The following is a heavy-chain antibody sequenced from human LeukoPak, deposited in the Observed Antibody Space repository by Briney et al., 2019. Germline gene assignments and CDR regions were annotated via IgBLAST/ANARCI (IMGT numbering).Heavy chain of an antibody. Sequence: GGCLRLSFAVSGFTFSIDNMNSVRQAPGKGLEWVGRTRNKANSYITEYAASVKGRFTISRDDSNNSLYLQMSSLKTDDTVMYYCASIRGTFGYWGQGTLVTVSS. CDR3: ASIRGTFGY. J-gene: IGHJ4*02. V-gene: IGHV3-72*01. CDR1: GFTFSIDN. D-gene: IGHD1-26*01. CDR2: TRNKANSYIT.